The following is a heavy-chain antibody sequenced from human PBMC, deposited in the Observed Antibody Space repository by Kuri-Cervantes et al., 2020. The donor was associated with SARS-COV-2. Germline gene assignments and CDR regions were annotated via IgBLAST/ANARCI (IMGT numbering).Heavy chain of an antibody. CDR1: GFTFSSYG. CDR3: AKDLRLLWFGELLGFDP. V-gene: IGHV3-33*06. CDR2: IWYDGSNK. D-gene: IGHD3-10*01. Sequence: GESLKISCAASGFTFSSYGMHWVRQAPGKGLEWVAVIWYDGSNKYYADSVKGRLTISRDNSKNTLYLQMNSLRAEDTAVYYCAKDLRLLWFGELLGFDPWGQGTLVTVSS. J-gene: IGHJ5*02.